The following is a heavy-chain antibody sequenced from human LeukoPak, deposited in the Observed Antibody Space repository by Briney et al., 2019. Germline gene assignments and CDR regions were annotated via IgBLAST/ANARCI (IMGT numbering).Heavy chain of an antibody. Sequence: SETLSLTCAVYGGSFSGYYWSWIRQPPGKGLEWIGSIYYSGSTYYNPSLKSRVTISVDTSKNQFSLKLSSVTAADTAVYYCARHVYYYGSGSDFDYWGQGTLVTVSS. CDR3: ARHVYYYGSGSDFDY. D-gene: IGHD3-10*01. V-gene: IGHV4-34*01. CDR1: GGSFSGYY. CDR2: IYYSGST. J-gene: IGHJ4*02.